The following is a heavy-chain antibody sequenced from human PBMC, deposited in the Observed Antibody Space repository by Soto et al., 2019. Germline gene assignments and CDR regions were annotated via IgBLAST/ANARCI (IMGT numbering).Heavy chain of an antibody. CDR2: TYYRSNWYY. V-gene: IGHV6-1*01. Sequence: QVQLQQSGPGLVRPSQTLSLTCVISGDSVSTNSASWNWIRQSPSRGLEWLGRTYYRSNWYYDYAVSVKSRMTINPDTSSNQFSLQLNSVTPEDTAVYFCVRAQCSSARCYRYYEGMDVWGQGTTVTVSS. D-gene: IGHD2-2*01. CDR1: GDSVSTNSAS. J-gene: IGHJ6*02. CDR3: VRAQCSSARCYRYYEGMDV.